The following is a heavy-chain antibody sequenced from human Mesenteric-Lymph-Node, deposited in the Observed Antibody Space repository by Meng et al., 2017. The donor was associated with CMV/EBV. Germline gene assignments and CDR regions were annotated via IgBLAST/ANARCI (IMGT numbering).Heavy chain of an antibody. CDR2: IWYDGSNK. CDR1: GFTFSSYW. J-gene: IGHJ6*02. CDR3: AIDNYGMDV. V-gene: IGHV3-33*08. Sequence: GGSLRLSCAASGFTFSSYWMSWVRQAPGKGLEWVAVIWYDGSNKYYADSVKGRFTISRDNSNNTLYLQMNSLRADDTAFYYCAIDNYGMDVWGQGTTVTVSS.